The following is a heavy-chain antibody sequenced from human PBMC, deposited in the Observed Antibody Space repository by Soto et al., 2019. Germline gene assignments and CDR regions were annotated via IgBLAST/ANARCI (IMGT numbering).Heavy chain of an antibody. CDR3: ARDEKPTMSESRTWHDP. D-gene: IGHD3-10*02. CDR1: GYTFTGYY. CDR2: INPNSGDT. J-gene: IGHJ5*02. Sequence: ASVQVSCTASGYTFTGYYMHWVRQAPGQGLEWMGWINPNSGDTNYAQKFQGRVTMTRDTSISTAFMELSRLRSDDTAVYYCARDEKPTMSESRTWHDPWAPATLVTVA. V-gene: IGHV1-2*02.